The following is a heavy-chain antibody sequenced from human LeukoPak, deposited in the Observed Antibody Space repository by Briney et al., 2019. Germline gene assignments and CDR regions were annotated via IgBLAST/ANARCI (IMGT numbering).Heavy chain of an antibody. V-gene: IGHV4-39*01. Sequence: SETLSLTCTVSGGSISSSSYYWGWIRQPPGKGLEWIGSIYYSGSTYYNPSLKSRVTTSVDTSKNQFSLKLSSVTAADTAVYYCARHDCSSTSCRIDYWGQGTLVTVSS. D-gene: IGHD2-2*01. J-gene: IGHJ4*02. CDR1: GGSISSSSYY. CDR2: IYYSGST. CDR3: ARHDCSSTSCRIDY.